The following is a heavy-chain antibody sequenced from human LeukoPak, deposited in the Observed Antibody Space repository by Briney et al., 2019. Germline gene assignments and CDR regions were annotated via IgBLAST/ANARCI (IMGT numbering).Heavy chain of an antibody. D-gene: IGHD5-12*01. CDR2: ISGSGGST. J-gene: IGHJ6*04. V-gene: IGHV3-23*01. CDR3: AKKSRRGVGYDSPSDLYYYYGMDV. CDR1: GFTFSSYA. Sequence: PGGSLRLSCAASGFTFSSYAMSWVRQAPGKGLEWVSAISGSGGSTYYADSVKGRFTISRDNSKNTLYLQMNSLRAEDTAVYYCAKKSRRGVGYDSPSDLYYYYGMDVWGKGTTVTVSS.